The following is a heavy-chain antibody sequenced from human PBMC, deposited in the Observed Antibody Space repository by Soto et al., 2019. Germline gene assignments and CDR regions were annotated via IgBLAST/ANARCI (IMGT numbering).Heavy chain of an antibody. D-gene: IGHD3-22*01. V-gene: IGHV4-31*03. J-gene: IGHJ4*02. Sequence: SETLSLTCTVSGGSISSGGYYWSWIRQHPGKGLEWIGYIYYSGSTYYNPSLKSRVTISVDTSKNQFSLKLSSVTAADTAVYYCARGFEYYSDSSGYPIFDYWGQGTLVTVSS. CDR3: ARGFEYYSDSSGYPIFDY. CDR2: IYYSGST. CDR1: GGSISSGGYY.